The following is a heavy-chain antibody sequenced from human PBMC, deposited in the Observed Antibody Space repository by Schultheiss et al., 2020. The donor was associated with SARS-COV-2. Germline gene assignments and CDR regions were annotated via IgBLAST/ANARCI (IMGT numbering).Heavy chain of an antibody. Sequence: SETLSLTCTVSGGSISSSNWWSWVRQPPGKGLEWIGYIYYSGSTNYNPSLKSRVTISVDTSKNQFSLKLSSVTAADTAVYYCARGLGYCSSTSCYNWFDPWGQGTLVTVSS. J-gene: IGHJ5*02. D-gene: IGHD2-2*02. CDR2: IYYSGST. CDR3: ARGLGYCSSTSCYNWFDP. V-gene: IGHV4-4*02. CDR1: GGSISSSNW.